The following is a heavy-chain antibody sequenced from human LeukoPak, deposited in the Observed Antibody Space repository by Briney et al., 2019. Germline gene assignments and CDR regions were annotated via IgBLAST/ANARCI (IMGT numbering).Heavy chain of an antibody. CDR1: GGSISSSSYY. V-gene: IGHV4-39*07. CDR2: IYYSGST. CDR3: ARAPRGATMVRGVPRYYYYMDV. Sequence: SETLSLTCTVSGGSISSSSYYWGWIRQPPGKGLEWIGSIYYSGSTYYNPSLKSRVTISVDTSKNQFSLKLSSVTAADTAVYYCARAPRGATMVRGVPRYYYYMDVWGKGTTVTISS. D-gene: IGHD3-10*01. J-gene: IGHJ6*03.